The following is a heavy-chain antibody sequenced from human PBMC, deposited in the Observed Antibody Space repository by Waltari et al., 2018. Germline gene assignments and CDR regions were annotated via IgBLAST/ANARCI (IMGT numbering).Heavy chain of an antibody. CDR2: IYSGGST. Sequence: EVQLVESGGGLIQPGGSLRLSCAASGFTVSSNYMSWVRQAPGKGLEWVSVIYSGGSTYYAYSVKGRFTISRDNSKNTLYLQMNSRRAEDTAVYYCARAGDKYYFDYWGQGTLVTVSS. CDR3: ARAGDKYYFDY. J-gene: IGHJ4*02. V-gene: IGHV3-53*01. D-gene: IGHD3-9*01. CDR1: GFTVSSNY.